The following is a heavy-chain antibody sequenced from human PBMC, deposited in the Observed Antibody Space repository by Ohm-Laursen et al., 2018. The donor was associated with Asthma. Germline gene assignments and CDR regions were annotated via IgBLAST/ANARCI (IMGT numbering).Heavy chain of an antibody. CDR1: GYTFTGYY. J-gene: IGHJ4*02. Sequence: SVKVSCNASGYTFTGYYMHWVRQAPGQGLEWMGWINPNSGGTNYAQKFQGWVTMTRDTSISTAYMELSRLRSDDTAVYYCARDAGYCSGGSCFPLDYWGQGTLVTVSS. CDR2: INPNSGGT. CDR3: ARDAGYCSGGSCFPLDY. V-gene: IGHV1-2*04. D-gene: IGHD2-15*01.